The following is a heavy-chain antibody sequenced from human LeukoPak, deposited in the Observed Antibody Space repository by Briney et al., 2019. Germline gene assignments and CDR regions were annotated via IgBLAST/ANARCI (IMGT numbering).Heavy chain of an antibody. CDR3: ARGSGSGNWYFDL. V-gene: IGHV4-39*07. Sequence: PSETLSLTCTVSGDSISTSSYYWGWIRQPLGKGLEWLGSIYYRGNTYYNPSLKSRVTISVNTSKNQFSLKLSSVTAADTAAYYCARGSGSGNWYFDLWGRGTLVTVSS. CDR1: GDSISTSSYY. CDR2: IYYRGNT. J-gene: IGHJ2*01. D-gene: IGHD2-15*01.